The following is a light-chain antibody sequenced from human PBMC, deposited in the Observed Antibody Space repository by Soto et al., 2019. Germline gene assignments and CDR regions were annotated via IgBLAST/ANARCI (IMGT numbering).Light chain of an antibody. Sequence: EIVMTQSLATLSVSPGERATLSCRASQSIATHLAWYQQKPGQAPGLLIFDASTRATGVPVRFSGSGSGTEFTLTISSLQSEDSAVYYCQQYNHWPRTFGQGTKVEIK. CDR2: DAS. CDR3: QQYNHWPRT. J-gene: IGKJ1*01. V-gene: IGKV3-15*01. CDR1: QSIATH.